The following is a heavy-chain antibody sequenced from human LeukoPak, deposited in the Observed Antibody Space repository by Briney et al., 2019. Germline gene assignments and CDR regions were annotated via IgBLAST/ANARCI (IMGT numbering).Heavy chain of an antibody. CDR1: GYTFTSYG. D-gene: IGHD6-13*01. J-gene: IGHJ4*02. CDR2: ISAYNGNT. Sequence: ASVKVSCKASGYTFTSYGISWVRQAPGQGLEWMGWISAYNGNTNYAQKFQGRVTITADESTSTAYMELSSLRSEDTAVYYCARDPWYSSYTLGDWGQGTLVTVSS. CDR3: ARDPWYSSYTLGD. V-gene: IGHV1-18*01.